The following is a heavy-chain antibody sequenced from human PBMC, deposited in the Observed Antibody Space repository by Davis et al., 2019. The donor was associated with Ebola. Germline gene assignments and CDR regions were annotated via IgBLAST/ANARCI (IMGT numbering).Heavy chain of an antibody. CDR1: GFTFDDYA. Sequence: GGSLRLSCAASGFTFDDYAMHWVRQASGKGLEWVGRIRSRANFYETEYAASVKGRFTISRDDSKKMAYLQMISLKTEDTAVYYCVTENWYRFESWGQGTLVTVSS. D-gene: IGHD1/OR15-1a*01. CDR2: IRSRANFYET. J-gene: IGHJ4*02. CDR3: VTENWYRFES. V-gene: IGHV3-73*01.